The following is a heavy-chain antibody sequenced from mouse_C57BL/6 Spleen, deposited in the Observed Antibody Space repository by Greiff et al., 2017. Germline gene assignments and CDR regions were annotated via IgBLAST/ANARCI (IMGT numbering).Heavy chain of an antibody. CDR2: IRNKANGYTT. D-gene: IGHD2-4*01. CDR1: GFTFTDYY. V-gene: IGHV7-3*01. Sequence: EVKLVESGGGLVQPGGSLSLSCAASGFTFTDYYMSWVRQPPGKALEWLGFIRNKANGYTTEYSASVKGRFTISRDNSQSILYLQMNALRAEDSATYYCARYRGYDYDYAMDYWGQGTSVTVSS. J-gene: IGHJ4*01. CDR3: ARYRGYDYDYAMDY.